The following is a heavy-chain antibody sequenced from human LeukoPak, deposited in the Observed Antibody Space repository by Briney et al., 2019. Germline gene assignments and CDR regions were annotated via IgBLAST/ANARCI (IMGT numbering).Heavy chain of an antibody. V-gene: IGHV4-39*07. J-gene: IGHJ6*03. CDR3: ARVAHPPFYYYYYMDV. CDR1: GGSISSSSYY. Sequence: SETLSLTCTVSGGSISSSSYYWGWIRQPPGKGLEWTGSIYYSGSTYYNPSLKSRVTISVDTSKNQFSLKLSSVTAADTAVYYCARVAHPPFYYYYYMDVWGKGTTVTVSS. CDR2: IYYSGST.